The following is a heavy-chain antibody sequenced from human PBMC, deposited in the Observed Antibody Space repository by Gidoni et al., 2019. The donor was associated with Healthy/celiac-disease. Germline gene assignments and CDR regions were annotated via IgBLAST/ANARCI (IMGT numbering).Heavy chain of an antibody. CDR2: INPNSGGT. CDR3: ARLPLGYCSGGSCYPP. Sequence: QVQLVQSGAEVKKPGASVKVSCKASGYTFTGYYMHWVRQAPGQGLEWMGRINPNSGGTNYAQKFQGRVTMTRDTSISTAYMELSRLRSDDTAVYYCARLPLGYCSGGSCYPPWGQGTLVTVSS. V-gene: IGHV1-2*06. J-gene: IGHJ5*02. CDR1: GYTFTGYY. D-gene: IGHD2-15*01.